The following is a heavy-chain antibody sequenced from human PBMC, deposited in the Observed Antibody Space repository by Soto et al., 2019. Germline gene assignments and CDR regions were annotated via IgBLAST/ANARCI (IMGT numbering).Heavy chain of an antibody. D-gene: IGHD2-21*01. V-gene: IGHV1-18*01. CDR1: GYRFSSYG. J-gene: IGHJ4*02. Sequence: EASVKVSCKASGYRFSSYGLNWLRQAPGQGLEWMGWINPWTGDTKSAQKFQGRLTVTPDASTSTVFMELRSLTSHDTAVYFCARELGISTSAPFDYWGQGTLVTVSS. CDR2: INPWTGDT. CDR3: ARELGISTSAPFDY.